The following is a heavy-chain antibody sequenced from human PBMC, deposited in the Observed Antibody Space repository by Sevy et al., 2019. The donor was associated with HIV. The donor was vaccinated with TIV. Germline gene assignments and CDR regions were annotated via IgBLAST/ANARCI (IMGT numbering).Heavy chain of an antibody. CDR1: GFSLTTSD. CDR3: ARGRKTTEEWLEELDYYYGLDV. Sequence: GGSLRLSCAASGFSLTTSDMHWVRQAPGKGLEWVAYVRNDGSNKYYADSVRDRFAISRESPKNTLYLQMISLRDEDTAIYYCARGRKTTEEWLEELDYYYGLDVWGQGTTVTVSS. V-gene: IGHV3-30*02. D-gene: IGHD2-8*01. CDR2: VRNDGSNK. J-gene: IGHJ6*02.